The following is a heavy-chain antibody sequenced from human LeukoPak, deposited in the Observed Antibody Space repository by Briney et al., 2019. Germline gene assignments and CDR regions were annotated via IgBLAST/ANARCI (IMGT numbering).Heavy chain of an antibody. CDR2: IYYSGST. D-gene: IGHD3-9*01. CDR3: ARGYFDWLTPEVNWFDP. V-gene: IGHV4-59*01. CDR1: GGHISSYY. Sequence: PSETLSLTCTVSGGHISSYYWSWIRQPPGKGLEWIGYIYYSGSTNHNPSLKSRATIPVATSKTQSSLKLSSVTAADTAVYYCARGYFDWLTPEVNWFDPWGQGTLVTVSS. J-gene: IGHJ5*02.